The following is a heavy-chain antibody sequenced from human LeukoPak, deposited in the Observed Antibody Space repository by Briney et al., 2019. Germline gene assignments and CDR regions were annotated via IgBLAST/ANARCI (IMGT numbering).Heavy chain of an antibody. CDR3: ATITLRGPMDY. CDR2: IHYSGST. CDR1: GGSISSYY. J-gene: IGHJ4*02. Sequence: SETLSLTCIVSGGSISSYYWSWIRQPPGKGLEWIAHIHYSGSTNYNPSLKSRVTTSVDTSKNQISLKLSSVTAADTAVYYCATITLRGPMDYWGQGTLATVSS. V-gene: IGHV4-59*01. D-gene: IGHD3-16*01.